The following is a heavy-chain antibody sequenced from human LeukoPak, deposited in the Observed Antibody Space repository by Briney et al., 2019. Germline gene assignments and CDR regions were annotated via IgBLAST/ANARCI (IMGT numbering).Heavy chain of an antibody. J-gene: IGHJ6*02. V-gene: IGHV3-53*01. CDR1: GFTFNSYA. CDR2: IYSGGST. D-gene: IGHD3-9*01. Sequence: GGSLRLSCAASGFTFNSYAMSWVRQAPGKGLEWVSVIYSGGSTYYADSVKGRFTISRDNSKNTLYLQMNSLRAEDTAVYYCARVGYDILTGYWGYGMDVWGQGTTVTVSS. CDR3: ARVGYDILTGYWGYGMDV.